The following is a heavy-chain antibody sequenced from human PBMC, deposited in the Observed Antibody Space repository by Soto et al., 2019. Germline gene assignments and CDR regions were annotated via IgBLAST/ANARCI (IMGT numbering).Heavy chain of an antibody. CDR3: AKLWREYSSFVDY. CDR2: ISGSGGST. D-gene: IGHD6-6*01. Sequence: EVQLLESGGGLVQPGGSLRLSCAASGFTFSSYAMSWFRQAPGKGLEWVSAISGSGGSTYYTDSVKGRFTISRDNSKNTLYLQMNSLRAEDTAVYYCAKLWREYSSFVDYWGQGALVTVSS. V-gene: IGHV3-23*01. CDR1: GFTFSSYA. J-gene: IGHJ4*02.